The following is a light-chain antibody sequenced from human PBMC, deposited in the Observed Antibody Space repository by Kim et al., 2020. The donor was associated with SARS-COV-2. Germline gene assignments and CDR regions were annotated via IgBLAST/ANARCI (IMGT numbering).Light chain of an antibody. V-gene: IGKV3-11*01. CDR1: QSVSSY. Sequence: EIVLTQSPATLSLSPGERATLSCRASQSVSSYLAWYQQKPGQAPRLLIYDASNRATGIPARFSGSGSGTDFTLTISSLESEDFAVYYCQQRSNWPQGFGQGTKLEI. CDR3: QQRSNWPQG. J-gene: IGKJ2*01. CDR2: DAS.